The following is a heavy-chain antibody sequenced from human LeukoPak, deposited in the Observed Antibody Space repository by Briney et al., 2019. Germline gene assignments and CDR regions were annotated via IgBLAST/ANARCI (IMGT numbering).Heavy chain of an antibody. CDR2: IKQDGSDK. J-gene: IGHJ5*02. CDR3: ARDIAAGNLFDP. Sequence: PGGSLRLSCTASGFTFSSYWMNWVCQAPGKGLEWVANIKQDGSDKHYVDSVKGRFTISRDNAKNSLYLQMNNLRAEDTAVYYCARDIAAGNLFDPWGQGTLVTVSS. CDR1: GFTFSSYW. V-gene: IGHV3-7*05. D-gene: IGHD6-19*01.